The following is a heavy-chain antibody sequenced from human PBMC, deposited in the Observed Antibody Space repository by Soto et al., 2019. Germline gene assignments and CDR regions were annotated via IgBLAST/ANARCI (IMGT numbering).Heavy chain of an antibody. Sequence: SETLSLTCAVYGGSFSGYYWSWIRQPPGKGLEWIGEINHSGSTNYNPSLKSRVTISVDTSKNQFSLKLSSVTAADTAVFYCARSPRHIVSTPHDYWGQGTLVTVS. CDR3: ARSPRHIVSTPHDY. CDR2: INHSGST. J-gene: IGHJ4*02. V-gene: IGHV4-34*01. D-gene: IGHD5-12*01. CDR1: GGSFSGYY.